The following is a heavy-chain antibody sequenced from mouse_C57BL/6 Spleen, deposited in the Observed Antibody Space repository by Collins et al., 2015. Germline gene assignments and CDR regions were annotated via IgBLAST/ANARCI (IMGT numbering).Heavy chain of an antibody. J-gene: IGHJ1*03. CDR1: GFTFSSYA. Sequence: VKLVESGEGLVKPGGSLKLSCAASGFTFSSYAMSWVRQTPEKRLEWVAYISSGGDYIYYADTVKGRFTISRDNARNTLYLQMSSLKSEDTAVYYCTKTYYGSRRYFDVWGTGTTVTVSS. CDR2: ISSGGDYI. D-gene: IGHD1-1*01. V-gene: IGHV5-9-1*02. CDR3: TKTYYGSRRYFDV.